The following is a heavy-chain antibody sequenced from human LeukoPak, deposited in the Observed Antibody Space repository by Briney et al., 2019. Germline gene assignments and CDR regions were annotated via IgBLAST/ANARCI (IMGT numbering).Heavy chain of an antibody. CDR1: GGSISSSNW. V-gene: IGHV4-4*02. CDR2: IYHSGST. J-gene: IGHJ6*02. Sequence: PSETLSLTCAVSGGSISSSNWWSWVRQPPGKGLEWIGEIYHSGSTNYNPSLKSRVTISVDKSKNQFSLKLSSVTAADTAVYYCARDRSILYNTARYGMDVWGQGIVVTVSS. D-gene: IGHD5-18*01. CDR3: ARDRSILYNTARYGMDV.